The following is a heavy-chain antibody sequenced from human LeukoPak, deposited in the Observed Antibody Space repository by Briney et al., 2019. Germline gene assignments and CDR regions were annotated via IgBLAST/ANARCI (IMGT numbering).Heavy chain of an antibody. J-gene: IGHJ4*02. CDR3: ARLEQQLDFAIDY. V-gene: IGHV4-59*01. D-gene: IGHD6-13*01. Sequence: SETLSLTCTVSGGSISTYYWSWIRQPPGKGLEWIGHVFYSGSTNYNPSLKSRVTISVDTSKNQFSLKLSSVTAEDTAVYYCARLEQQLDFAIDYWGQGTLVTVSS. CDR1: GGSISTYY. CDR2: VFYSGST.